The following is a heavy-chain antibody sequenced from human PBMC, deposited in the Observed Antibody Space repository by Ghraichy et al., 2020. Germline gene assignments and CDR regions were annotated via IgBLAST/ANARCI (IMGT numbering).Heavy chain of an antibody. CDR1: GGSISSYY. CDR2: IYYSGST. V-gene: IGHV4-59*08. D-gene: IGHD3-22*01. Sequence: SQTLSLTCTVSGGSISSYYWSWIRQPPGKGLEWIGYIYYSGSTNYNPSLKSRVTISVDTSKNQFSLKLSSVTAADPAVYYCARRRRDYYDSSGYPSSDAFDIWGQGTMLTVSS. CDR3: ARRRRDYYDSSGYPSSDAFDI. J-gene: IGHJ3*02.